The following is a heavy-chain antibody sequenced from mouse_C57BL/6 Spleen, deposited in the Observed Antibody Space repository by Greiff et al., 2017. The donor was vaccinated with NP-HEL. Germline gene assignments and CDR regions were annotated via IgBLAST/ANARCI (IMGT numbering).Heavy chain of an antibody. CDR1: GYAFTNYL. CDR2: INPGSGGT. V-gene: IGHV1-54*01. Sequence: VQLKESGAELVRPGTSVKVSCKASGYAFTNYLIEWVKQRPGQGLEWIGVINPGSGGTNYNEKFKGKATLTADKSSSTAYMQLSSLTSEDSAVYFCARGYYGSPQAWFAYWGQGTLVTVSA. CDR3: ARGYYGSPQAWFAY. J-gene: IGHJ3*01. D-gene: IGHD1-1*01.